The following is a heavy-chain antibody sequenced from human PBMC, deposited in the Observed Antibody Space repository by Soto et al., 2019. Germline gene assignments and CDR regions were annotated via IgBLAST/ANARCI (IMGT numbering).Heavy chain of an antibody. Sequence: GWSLRLSCAASGFTFSSYAMHWVRQAPGKGLEWVAVISYDGSNKYYADSVKGRFTISRDNSKNTLYLQMNSLRAGDTAVYYCARPPVGYCSGGSCSGAPFDYWGQGTLVTVSS. CDR2: ISYDGSNK. J-gene: IGHJ4*02. V-gene: IGHV3-30-3*01. CDR3: ARPPVGYCSGGSCSGAPFDY. CDR1: GFTFSSYA. D-gene: IGHD2-15*01.